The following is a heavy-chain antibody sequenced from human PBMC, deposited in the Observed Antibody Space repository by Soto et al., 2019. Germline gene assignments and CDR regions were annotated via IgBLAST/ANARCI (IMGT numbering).Heavy chain of an antibody. Sequence: GSLRLSCAASGFTFSSYEMNWVRQAPGKGLEWVSYISSSGSTIYYADSVKGRFTISRDNAKNSLYLQMNSLRAEDTAVYYCARGHTMIVVVIHDAFDIWGQGTMVTVSS. J-gene: IGHJ3*02. D-gene: IGHD3-22*01. CDR3: ARGHTMIVVVIHDAFDI. CDR2: ISSSGSTI. V-gene: IGHV3-48*03. CDR1: GFTFSSYE.